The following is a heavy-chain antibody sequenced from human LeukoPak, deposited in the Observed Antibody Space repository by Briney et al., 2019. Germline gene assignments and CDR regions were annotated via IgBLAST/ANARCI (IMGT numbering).Heavy chain of an antibody. Sequence: SVKVSCKASGGTFSSYAISWVRQAPGQGLEWMGGIIPIFGTANYAQKFQGRVTITADESTSTAYMELSSLRSEDTAVYYCARDSGPEPDYYYYGMDVWGQGTTVTVSS. V-gene: IGHV1-69*13. J-gene: IGHJ6*02. CDR1: GGTFSSYA. CDR3: ARDSGPEPDYYYYGMDV. D-gene: IGHD3-10*01. CDR2: IIPIFGTA.